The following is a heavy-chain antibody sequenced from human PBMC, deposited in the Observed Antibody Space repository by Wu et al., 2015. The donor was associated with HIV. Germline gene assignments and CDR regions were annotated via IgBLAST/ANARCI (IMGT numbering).Heavy chain of an antibody. CDR2: ISGKNDDT. D-gene: IGHD6-19*01. CDR1: GYTFTNYG. J-gene: IGHJ4*02. V-gene: IGHV1-18*01. Sequence: QVQLLQSGGEVKKPGASVKVSCKASGYTFTNYGTSWVRQAPGQRLEWMGWISGKNDDTSYAQKLQARVTMTKDTSTRTAFLEVRSLRSDDTAVYYCARAQRPVADALELDYWGQGTLVTVSS. CDR3: ARAQRPVADALELDY.